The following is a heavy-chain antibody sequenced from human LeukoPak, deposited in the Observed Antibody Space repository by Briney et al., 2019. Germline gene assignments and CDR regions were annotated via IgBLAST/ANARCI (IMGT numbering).Heavy chain of an antibody. CDR3: ARQGYTASYYFLDF. D-gene: IGHD1-26*01. J-gene: IGHJ4*02. CDR2: IYATGST. Sequence: SETLSLTCNVSGAFIRSYWWGWVRQPAGKGLEWIGRIYATGSTKFNPSLKSRLTLSMDTSTNQLTLKLTSVTAADTAVYFCARQGYTASYYFLDFWSKGTLVTVSS. V-gene: IGHV4-4*07. CDR1: GAFIRSYW.